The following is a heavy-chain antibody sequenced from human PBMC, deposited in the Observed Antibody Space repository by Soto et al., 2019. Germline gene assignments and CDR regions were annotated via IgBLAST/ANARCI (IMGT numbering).Heavy chain of an antibody. CDR1: GLTFSSYS. CDR2: ISSSSSTI. V-gene: IGHV3-48*01. D-gene: IGHD4-4*01. CDR3: ARPLWRDDYNWGYFDL. J-gene: IGHJ2*01. Sequence: GGSLRLSCAASGLTFSSYSMNWVRQAPGKGLEWVSYISSSSSTIYYADSVKGRFTISRDNAKNTLYLQMNSLRLEDTAVYYCARPLWRDDYNWGYFDLWGRGTLVTVSS.